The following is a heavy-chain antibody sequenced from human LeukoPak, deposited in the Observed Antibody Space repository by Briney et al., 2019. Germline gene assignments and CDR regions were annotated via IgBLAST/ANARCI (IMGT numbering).Heavy chain of an antibody. CDR1: GYTFTSYD. V-gene: IGHV1-8*01. CDR3: ARGTYYYDSSGYPNHDY. J-gene: IGHJ4*02. D-gene: IGHD3-22*01. CDR2: MNPNSGNT. Sequence: ASVKVSCKASGYTFTSYDINWVRQATGQGLEWMGWMNPNSGNTGYAQKFQDRVTMTRNTSISTAYMELSSLRSEDTAVYYCARGTYYYDSSGYPNHDYWGQGTLVTVSS.